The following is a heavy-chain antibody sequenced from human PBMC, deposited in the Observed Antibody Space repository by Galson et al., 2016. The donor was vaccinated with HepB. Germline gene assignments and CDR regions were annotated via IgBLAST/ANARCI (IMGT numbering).Heavy chain of an antibody. CDR1: GITFSSYV. Sequence: SLRLSCAASGITFSSYVMNWVRQAPGKGLEWVSVISDSGGGTNYADSVRGRFTISRDNAKNTLYLQMNSLRADDTAVYYCTRPFCTNGVCYWACGMDVWGQGTTVAVSS. V-gene: IGHV3-23*01. J-gene: IGHJ6*02. CDR3: TRPFCTNGVCYWACGMDV. CDR2: ISDSGGGT. D-gene: IGHD2-8*01.